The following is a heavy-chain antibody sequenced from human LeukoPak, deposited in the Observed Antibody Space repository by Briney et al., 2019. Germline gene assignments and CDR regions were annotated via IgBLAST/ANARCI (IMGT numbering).Heavy chain of an antibody. CDR3: AKAVGSRWYYFDY. J-gene: IGHJ4*02. CDR2: ISGSGGST. D-gene: IGHD6-13*01. CDR1: GFTFNSYA. V-gene: IGHV3-23*01. Sequence: GGSLRLSCAASGFTFNSYAMNWVRQAPGKGLEWVSVISGSGGSTYYADPVKGRFTISRDNSKNTLYVQMNSLRAEDTAVYYCAKAVGSRWYYFDYWGQGTLVTVSS.